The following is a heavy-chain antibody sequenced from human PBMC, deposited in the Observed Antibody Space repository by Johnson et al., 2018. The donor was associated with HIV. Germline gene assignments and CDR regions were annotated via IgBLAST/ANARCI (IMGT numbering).Heavy chain of an antibody. CDR2: IKSKTDGATT. Sequence: MLLVESGGDVVQPGRSLRLSCAASGFTFSNAWMSWVRQAPGKGLEWVGRIKSKTDGATTDYAAPVKGRFTISRDDSKNTLYLQMNSLRAEDTAVYYCAREALDAFDIWGQGTMVTVSS. V-gene: IGHV3-15*01. CDR1: GFTFSNAW. CDR3: AREALDAFDI. J-gene: IGHJ3*02.